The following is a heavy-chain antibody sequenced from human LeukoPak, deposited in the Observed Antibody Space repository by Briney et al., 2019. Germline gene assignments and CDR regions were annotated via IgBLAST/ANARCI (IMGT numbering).Heavy chain of an antibody. CDR1: GYTFTSYG. J-gene: IGHJ4*02. Sequence: ASVKVSCKASGYTFTSYGISWVRQAPGQGLEWMGWINPNSGGTNYAQKFQGRVTMTRDTSISTAYMELSRLRSDDTAVYYCARDYYDYVWGSYRDWGQGTLVTVSS. D-gene: IGHD3-16*02. CDR2: INPNSGGT. V-gene: IGHV1-2*02. CDR3: ARDYYDYVWGSYRD.